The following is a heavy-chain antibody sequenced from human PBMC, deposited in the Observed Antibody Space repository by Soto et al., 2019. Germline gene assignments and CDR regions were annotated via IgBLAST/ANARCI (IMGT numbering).Heavy chain of an antibody. Sequence: EVQLVESGGGLVQPGGSLRLSCAASGFTFEDYAMHWVRQAPGKGLEWVSSISWNSGSIGYADSVKGRFTISRDNARPSLYLQMNSLRAEDTALYYCAKDTSGWSNTFDYWGQGTLVTVSS. CDR1: GFTFEDYA. CDR2: ISWNSGSI. J-gene: IGHJ4*02. D-gene: IGHD6-19*01. V-gene: IGHV3-9*01. CDR3: AKDTSGWSNTFDY.